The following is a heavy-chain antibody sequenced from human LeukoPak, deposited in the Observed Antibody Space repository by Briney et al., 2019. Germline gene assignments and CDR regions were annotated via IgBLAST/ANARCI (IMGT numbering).Heavy chain of an antibody. J-gene: IGHJ4*02. V-gene: IGHV3-21*01. D-gene: IGHD4-17*01. CDR1: GFTFSSYS. CDR3: ARVNYGDLYYFDY. Sequence: PGGSLRLSCAASGFTFSSYSMNWVRQAPGKGLEWVSSISSSSSYIYYADSVKGRFTISRDNAKNSLYLQMNGLRAEDTAVYYCARVNYGDLYYFDYWGQGTLVTVSS. CDR2: ISSSSSYI.